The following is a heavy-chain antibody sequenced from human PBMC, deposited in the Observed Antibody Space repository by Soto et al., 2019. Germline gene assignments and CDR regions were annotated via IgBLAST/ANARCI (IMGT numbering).Heavy chain of an antibody. CDR1: GGTFSSYA. CDR2: VIPIFGAA. Sequence: QVQLVQSGAEVKKPGSSVKVSCKASGGTFSSYAFNWVRQAPGQGLEWMGGVIPIFGAANYAQNFQGRVTITADESTTTAYMELSSLRSEDPAVYSCASGREMGYWGQGTLVIVYS. J-gene: IGHJ4*02. CDR3: ASGREMGY. V-gene: IGHV1-69*12.